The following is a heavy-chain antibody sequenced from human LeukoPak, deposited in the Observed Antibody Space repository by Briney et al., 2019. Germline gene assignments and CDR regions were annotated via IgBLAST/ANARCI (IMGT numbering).Heavy chain of an antibody. D-gene: IGHD1-1*01. CDR1: GFTFTSSA. V-gene: IGHV1-58*02. J-gene: IGHJ6*02. CDR2: IVVGSGNT. CDR3: ATPSTRQYYYGMDV. Sequence: GASVKVSCKASGFTFTSSAMQWVRQARGQRLEWIGWIVVGSGNTNCAQKFQERVTITRDMSTSTAYMELSSLRSEDTAVYYCATPSTRQYYYGMDVWGQGTTVTVSS.